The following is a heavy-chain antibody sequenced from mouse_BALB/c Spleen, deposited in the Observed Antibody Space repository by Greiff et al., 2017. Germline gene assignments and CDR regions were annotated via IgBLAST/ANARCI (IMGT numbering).Heavy chain of an antibody. J-gene: IGHJ3*01. CDR2: ISYSGST. V-gene: IGHV3-2*02. Sequence: EVQLQESGPGLVKPSQSLSLTCTVTGYSITSDYAWNWIRQFPGNKLEWMGYISYSGSTSYNPSLKSRISITRDTSKNQFFLQLNSVTTEDTATYYCARGYEGFAYWGQGTLVTVSA. CDR3: ARGYEGFAY. CDR1: GYSITSDYA. D-gene: IGHD2-3*01.